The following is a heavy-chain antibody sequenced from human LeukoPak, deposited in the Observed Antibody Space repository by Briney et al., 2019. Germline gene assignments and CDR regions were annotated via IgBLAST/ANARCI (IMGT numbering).Heavy chain of an antibody. D-gene: IGHD3-16*01. Sequence: GGSLRLSCTASGFTFGDYAMSWFRQAPGKGLEWVGFIRSKAYGGTTEYAASVKGRFTISRDDSKSIAYLQMNSLRAEDTAVYYCARDRYDGVWASFIDYWGQRTLVTVSS. CDR3: ARDRYDGVWASFIDY. V-gene: IGHV3-49*03. CDR1: GFTFGDYA. CDR2: IRSKAYGGTT. J-gene: IGHJ4*02.